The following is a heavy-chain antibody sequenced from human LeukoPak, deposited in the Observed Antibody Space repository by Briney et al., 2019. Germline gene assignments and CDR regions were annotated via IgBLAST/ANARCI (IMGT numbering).Heavy chain of an antibody. D-gene: IGHD3-22*01. J-gene: IGHJ4*02. Sequence: GRSLRLSCAASGFTFDDYAMHWVRQAPGKGLEWVAVISYDGSNKYYADSVKGRFTISRDNSKNTLYLQMNSLRAEDTAVYYCAKAGLHYYAIDYWGQGTLVTVSS. CDR3: AKAGLHYYAIDY. V-gene: IGHV3-30*18. CDR2: ISYDGSNK. CDR1: GFTFDDYA.